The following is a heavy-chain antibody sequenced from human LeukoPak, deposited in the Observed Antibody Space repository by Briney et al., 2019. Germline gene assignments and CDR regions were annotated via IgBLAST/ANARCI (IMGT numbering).Heavy chain of an antibody. D-gene: IGHD3-10*01. J-gene: IGHJ4*02. V-gene: IGHV4-59*01. CDR2: IYYSGST. CDR1: GNSISDYY. CDR3: ARDRPYGSGSYPRFFDY. Sequence: PSETLSLTCTVSGNSISDYYWGWIRHPPGKGLEWIGYIYYSGSTNYDPSLKSRVTISVDTSKNQFSLKLSSVTAADTAVYYCARDRPYGSGSYPRFFDYWGQGTLVTVSS.